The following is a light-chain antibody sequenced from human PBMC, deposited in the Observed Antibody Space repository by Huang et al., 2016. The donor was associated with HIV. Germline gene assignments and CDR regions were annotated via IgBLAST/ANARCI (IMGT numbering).Light chain of an antibody. CDR3: QQRSNWPPIT. V-gene: IGKV3-11*01. CDR1: QSVGNL. J-gene: IGKJ5*01. CDR2: SVS. Sequence: ETVLTQSPATLSLSPGERATLSCRASQSVGNLLAWYQQKPGQAPRLLIFSVSNRASGSPARFSGSGSGTDFTLTISSLEPEDFAVYYCQQRSNWPPITFGQGTRLEIK.